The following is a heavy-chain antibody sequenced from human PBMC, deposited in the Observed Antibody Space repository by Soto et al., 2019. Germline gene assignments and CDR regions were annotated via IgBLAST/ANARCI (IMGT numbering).Heavy chain of an antibody. CDR1: GFTFSSYW. D-gene: IGHD6-13*01. J-gene: IGHJ4*02. CDR3: ARALYSSRWDDYFDN. Sequence: GGSLRLSCAASGFTFSSYWMHWVRQAPGKGLVWVSRINSDGSSTSYADSVKGRFTISRDNAKNTLYLQMNSLRVEDTAVYYCARALYSSRWDDYFDNWGQGTPVTVSS. CDR2: INSDGSST. V-gene: IGHV3-74*01.